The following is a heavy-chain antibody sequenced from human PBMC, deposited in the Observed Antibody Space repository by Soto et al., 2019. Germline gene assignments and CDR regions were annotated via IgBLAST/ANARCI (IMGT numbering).Heavy chain of an antibody. D-gene: IGHD6-19*01. CDR2: ISYDGSNK. CDR3: AKDLGSGSGMDV. V-gene: IGHV3-30*18. Sequence: PVGSLRLSCAASGFTFSSYGMHWVCQAPGKGLEWVAVISYDGSNKYYADSVKGRFTISRDNSKNTLYLQMNSLRAEDTAVYYCAKDLGSGSGMDVWGQGTTVTVSS. CDR1: GFTFSSYG. J-gene: IGHJ6*02.